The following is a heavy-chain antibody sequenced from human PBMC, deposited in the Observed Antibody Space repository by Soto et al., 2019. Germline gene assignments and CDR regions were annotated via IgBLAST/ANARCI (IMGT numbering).Heavy chain of an antibody. V-gene: IGHV3-23*01. Sequence: PGGSLRLSCASSGFTFISYAMSWVRQAPGKGLEWVSAISGSGGSTYYADSVKGRFTISRDNSKNTLYLQMNSLRAEDTAVYYCASDDSGSYYYYYYGMDVWGQGTTVTVSS. J-gene: IGHJ6*02. CDR2: ISGSGGST. D-gene: IGHD1-26*01. CDR3: ASDDSGSYYYYYYGMDV. CDR1: GFTFISYA.